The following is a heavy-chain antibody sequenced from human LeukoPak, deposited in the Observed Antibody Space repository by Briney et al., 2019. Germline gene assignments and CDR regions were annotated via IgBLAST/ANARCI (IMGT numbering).Heavy chain of an antibody. CDR2: IYPGDSDT. V-gene: IGHV5-51*01. CDR3: ARVLIRGDEIDY. Sequence: GESLKISCKSSGYSFTTYWIAWVRQMPGKGLEWMGIIYPGDSDTRYSPSFQGQVTISAAKSISTAYLQWNSLKASDSAMYFCARVLIRGDEIDYWGQGTLVTVSS. CDR1: GYSFTTYW. D-gene: IGHD2-21*01. J-gene: IGHJ4*02.